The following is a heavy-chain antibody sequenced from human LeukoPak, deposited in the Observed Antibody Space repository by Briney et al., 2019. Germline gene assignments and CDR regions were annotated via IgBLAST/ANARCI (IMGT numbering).Heavy chain of an antibody. D-gene: IGHD3-22*01. J-gene: IGHJ4*02. CDR3: ARDSYYYDSSSVDY. V-gene: IGHV1-18*01. CDR2: ISAYNGNT. Sequence: GASVKVSCKASGGTFSSYAISWVRQAPGQGLEWMGWISAYNGNTNYAQKLQGRVTMTTDTSTSTAYMELRSLRSDDTAVYYCARDSYYYDSSSVDYWGQGTLVTVSS. CDR1: GGTFSSYA.